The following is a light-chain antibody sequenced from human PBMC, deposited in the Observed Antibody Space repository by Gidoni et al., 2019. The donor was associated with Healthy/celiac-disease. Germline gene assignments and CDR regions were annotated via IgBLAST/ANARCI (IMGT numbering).Light chain of an antibody. V-gene: IGLV3-1*01. Sequence: YELTQPPSVSVSPGQTASITCSGDKLGDKYACWYQQQQGPSPVLVIYQDSKRPSGNPERFSVSNSENTTTLTISGTQAMDEDDYYCQAWDSSTAGNVFGTGTKVTVL. CDR2: QDS. J-gene: IGLJ1*01. CDR1: KLGDKY. CDR3: QAWDSSTAGNV.